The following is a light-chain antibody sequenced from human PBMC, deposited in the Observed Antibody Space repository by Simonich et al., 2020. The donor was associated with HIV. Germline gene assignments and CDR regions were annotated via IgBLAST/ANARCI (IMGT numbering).Light chain of an antibody. J-gene: IGKJ2*01. CDR3: QQYNNWYT. CDR1: QSVSSS. V-gene: IGKV3-11*01. CDR2: DAS. Sequence: EIVLTQSPATLSLSPGERATLSCWARQSVSSSLAWYQQKPGQTPRLLIYDASNRATGIPARFRGTGSGTDFTLTISSLEPEDFVVYYCQQYNNWYTFGQGTKLEIK.